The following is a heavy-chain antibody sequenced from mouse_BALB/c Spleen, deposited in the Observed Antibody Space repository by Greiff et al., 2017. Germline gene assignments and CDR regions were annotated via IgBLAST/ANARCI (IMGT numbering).Heavy chain of an antibody. CDR2: ISSGGSYT. CDR3: ARTTVVSYYFDY. Sequence: EVMLVESGGGLVKPGGSLKLSCAASGFTFSSYAMSWVRQSPEKRLEWVAEISSGGSYTYYPDTVTGRFTISRDNAKNTLYLEMSSLRSEDTAMYYCARTTVVSYYFDYWGQGTTLTVSS. V-gene: IGHV5-9-4*01. D-gene: IGHD1-1*01. J-gene: IGHJ2*01. CDR1: GFTFSSYA.